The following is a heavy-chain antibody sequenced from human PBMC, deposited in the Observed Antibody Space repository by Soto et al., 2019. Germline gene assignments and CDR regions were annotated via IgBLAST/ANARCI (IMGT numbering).Heavy chain of an antibody. CDR3: ARGHEVIRGARDV. CDR1: GYRFQTYG. V-gene: IGHV1-18*01. Sequence: QVQLVQSGAEVKKPGASVKVSCKAPGYRFQTYGMTWVRQAPGQGREWMGWISAYSVDTYTKQKFQDRATMTTDTSTGTAYMELRGLRSDDTAVYYCARGHEVIRGARDVWGQGTTVTVSS. D-gene: IGHD2-21*01. J-gene: IGHJ6*02. CDR2: ISAYSVDT.